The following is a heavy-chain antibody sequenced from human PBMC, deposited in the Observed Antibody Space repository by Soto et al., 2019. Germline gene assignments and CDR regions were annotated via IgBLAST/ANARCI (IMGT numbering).Heavy chain of an antibody. CDR2: IIPFFGTP. J-gene: IGHJ6*02. Sequence: SVKVSCKASGDTFTNYAIGWVRQAPGQGLEWMGRIIPFFGTPTYIQNSQGRVAITPDASTSTAYMELTSLRSEDTAVYYCASLGFYTSTNCYGPPGGLAALAVWGQGTTVTVSS. CDR1: GDTFTNYA. D-gene: IGHD2-2*02. V-gene: IGHV1-69*13. CDR3: ASLGFYTSTNCYGPPGGLAALAV.